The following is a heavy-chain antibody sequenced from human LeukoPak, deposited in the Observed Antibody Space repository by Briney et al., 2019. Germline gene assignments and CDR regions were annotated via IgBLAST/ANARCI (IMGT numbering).Heavy chain of an antibody. V-gene: IGHV4-39*07. CDR1: GDSISGSSYY. J-gene: IGHJ4*02. CDR2: IYYGGST. D-gene: IGHD5-18*01. Sequence: PSETLSLTRTVSGDSISGSSYYWGWIRQPPGKGLEWIGNIYYGGSTNYNPSLKSRVTISIDTSKNQFSLNLSSVTAADTAVYYCARGASGYSYGWGQGTLVTVSS. CDR3: ARGASGYSYG.